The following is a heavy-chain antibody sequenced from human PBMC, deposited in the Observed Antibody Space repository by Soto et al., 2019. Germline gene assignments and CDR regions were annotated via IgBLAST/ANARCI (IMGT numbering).Heavy chain of an antibody. J-gene: IGHJ4*02. Sequence: PGGSLRLSCVASGFSFSSYSLVWVRQAPGKGLVWVSRMNSDGSSITYADSVKGRFTISRDSAKNTMYLQVHSLRAEDTAVYYCAREIAITGLYYFDYWGQGTLVTVSS. CDR3: AREIAITGLYYFDY. V-gene: IGHV3-74*01. D-gene: IGHD1-20*01. CDR2: MNSDGSSI. CDR1: GFSFSSYS.